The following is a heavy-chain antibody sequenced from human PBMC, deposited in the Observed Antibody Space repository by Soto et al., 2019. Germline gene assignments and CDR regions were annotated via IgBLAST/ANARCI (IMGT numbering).Heavy chain of an antibody. CDR2: INPNSGGT. V-gene: IGHV1-2*04. Sequence: ASVKVSCKASGYTFTGYYMHWVRQAPGQGLEWMGWINPNSGGTNYAQKFQGWVTMTRDTSISTAYMELSRLRSDDTAVYYCATSQERPLGDFDIWGQGTMVTVSS. D-gene: IGHD3-10*01. J-gene: IGHJ3*02. CDR1: GYTFTGYY. CDR3: ATSQERPLGDFDI.